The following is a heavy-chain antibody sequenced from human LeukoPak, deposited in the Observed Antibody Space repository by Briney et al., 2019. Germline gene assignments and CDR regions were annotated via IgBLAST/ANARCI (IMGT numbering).Heavy chain of an antibody. CDR3: AARHYWNMGGSSGWREDY. J-gene: IGHJ4*02. CDR1: GGSISSYY. CDR2: IYYSGST. Sequence: SETLSLTCTVSGGSISSYYWSWLRQPPGKGLEWIGYIYYSGSTNYNPSLKSRVTISVDTSKNQFSLKLSSVTAADTAVYYCAARHYWNMGGSSGWREDYWGQGTLVTVSS. V-gene: IGHV4-59*12. D-gene: IGHD6-19*01.